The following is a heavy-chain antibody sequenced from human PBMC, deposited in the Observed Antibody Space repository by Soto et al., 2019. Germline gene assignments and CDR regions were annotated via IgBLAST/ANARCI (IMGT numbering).Heavy chain of an antibody. CDR3: ARFQYTVVTPFDL. Sequence: QVQLQESGLGLVEPSETLSLTCTVSGGSLTNYFWTWIRQSPGKGLEWIAYIRYSGKTDYNPSLKSRVTISLDTPKNQFSLKLTSVTAADTAMYYCARFQYTVVTPFDLWGQGTMVIVSS. CDR1: GGSLTNYF. J-gene: IGHJ3*01. D-gene: IGHD2-21*02. CDR2: IRYSGKT. V-gene: IGHV4-59*01.